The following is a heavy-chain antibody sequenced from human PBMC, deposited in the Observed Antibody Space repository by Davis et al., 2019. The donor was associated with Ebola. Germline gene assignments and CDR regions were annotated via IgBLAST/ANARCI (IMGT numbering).Heavy chain of an antibody. CDR2: IYYSGST. V-gene: IGHV4-39*07. Sequence: TFSSYWMSWIRQPPGKGLEWIGSIYYSGSTYYNPSLKSRVTISVDTSKNQFSLKLSSETAADTAVYYCARVPSDYWGQGTLVTVSS. CDR3: ARVPSDY. CDR1: TFSSYW. J-gene: IGHJ4*02.